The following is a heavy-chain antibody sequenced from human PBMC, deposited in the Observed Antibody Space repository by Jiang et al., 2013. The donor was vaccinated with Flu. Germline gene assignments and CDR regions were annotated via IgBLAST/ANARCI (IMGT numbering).Heavy chain of an antibody. CDR3: ARGSVRSSITMVRPFDY. D-gene: IGHD3-10*01. V-gene: IGHV7-4-1*01. CDR1: GYTFTSYA. J-gene: IGHJ4*02. Sequence: QSGSELKKPGASVKVSCKASGYTFTSYAMNWVRQAPGQGLEWMGWINTNTGNPTYAQGFTGRFVFSLDTSVSTAYLQICSLKAEDTAVYYCARGSVRSSITMVRPFDYWGQGTLVTVSS. CDR2: INTNTGNP.